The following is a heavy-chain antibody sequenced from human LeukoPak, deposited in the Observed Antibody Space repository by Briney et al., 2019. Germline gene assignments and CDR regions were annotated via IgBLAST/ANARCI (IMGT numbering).Heavy chain of an antibody. Sequence: ASVKVSCKASLYTFTGYYMHWVRQAPGQGLEWMGWINPNSGGPNYAQKFQGRVTMTRDTSISTAYMELSRLRSDDTAVYYCARAGNWNYGDGWFAPWGEGTLVTVSS. D-gene: IGHD1-7*01. CDR2: INPNSGGP. J-gene: IGHJ5*02. CDR3: ARAGNWNYGDGWFAP. CDR1: LYTFTGYY. V-gene: IGHV1-2*02.